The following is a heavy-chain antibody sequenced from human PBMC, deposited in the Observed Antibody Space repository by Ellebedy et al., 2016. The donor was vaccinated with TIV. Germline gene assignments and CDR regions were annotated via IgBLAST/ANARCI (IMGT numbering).Heavy chain of an antibody. D-gene: IGHD3-16*01. CDR3: SRDGGRGGGNDF. V-gene: IGHV3-48*02. CDR1: EFTFRSYS. Sequence: GGSLRLSCAPSEFTFRSYSMTWVRQAPGKGLEWVSHIKSSSNPIYYADSVKGLFIISRDNAKNSLYRQMNNLRDEDTAVFYCSRDGGRGGGNDFWGQGTLVIVSS. J-gene: IGHJ4*02. CDR2: IKSSSNPI.